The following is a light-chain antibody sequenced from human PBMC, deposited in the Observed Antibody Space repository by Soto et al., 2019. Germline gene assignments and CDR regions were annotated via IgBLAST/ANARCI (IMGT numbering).Light chain of an antibody. CDR2: GNS. J-gene: IGLJ1*01. CDR3: GTWDTSLSVFV. V-gene: IGLV1-40*01. Sequence: QSVLTQPPSVSGAPGQRVTISCTGSSSNIGAGYDVHWYQHLPGTAPKLLIYGNSNRPSGVPDRFSGSKSDTSASLAITGLQAEDEADYYCGTWDTSLSVFVFGTGTKLTVL. CDR1: SSNIGAGYD.